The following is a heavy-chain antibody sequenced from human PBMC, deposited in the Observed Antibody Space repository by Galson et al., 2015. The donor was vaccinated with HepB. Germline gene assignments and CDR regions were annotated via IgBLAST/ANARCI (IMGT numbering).Heavy chain of an antibody. D-gene: IGHD6-13*01. Sequence: SVKVSCKASGGTFSSYAISWVRQAPGQGLEWMGGIIPIFGTANYAQKFQGRVTITADESTSTAYMELSSLRSEDTAVYYCASEMVPAVDYYYMDVWGKGTTVTVSS. CDR2: IIPIFGTA. J-gene: IGHJ6*03. CDR3: ASEMVPAVDYYYMDV. CDR1: GGTFSSYA. V-gene: IGHV1-69*13.